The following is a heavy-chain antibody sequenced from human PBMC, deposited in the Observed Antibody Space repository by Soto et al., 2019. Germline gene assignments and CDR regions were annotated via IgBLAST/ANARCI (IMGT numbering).Heavy chain of an antibody. Sequence: QVQLVQSGAAVKKPGASVKVSCKASGYTFTSYGFSWVRQAPGQGLEWMGWISAYNGNTNYAQKLQGRVTMTTDTSTSTAYMELRVLRSDDMAVYYCASYHLNSYYYGMDVWGQGTTVTVSS. V-gene: IGHV1-18*03. CDR1: GYTFTSYG. CDR3: ASYHLNSYYYGMDV. J-gene: IGHJ6*02. CDR2: ISAYNGNT.